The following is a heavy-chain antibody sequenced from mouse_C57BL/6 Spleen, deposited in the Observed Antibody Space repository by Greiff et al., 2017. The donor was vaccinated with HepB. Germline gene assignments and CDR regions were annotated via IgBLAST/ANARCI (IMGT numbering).Heavy chain of an antibody. CDR3: ARGRDLLYAMDY. J-gene: IGHJ4*01. D-gene: IGHD2-10*01. CDR2: IYPGDGDT. V-gene: IGHV1-82*01. CDR1: GYAFSSSW. Sequence: VKLMESGPELVKPGASVKISCKASGYAFSSSWMNWVKQRPGKGLEWIGRIYPGDGDTNYNGKFKGKATLTADKSSSTAYMQLSSLTSEDSAVYFCARGRDLLYAMDYWGQGTSVTVSS.